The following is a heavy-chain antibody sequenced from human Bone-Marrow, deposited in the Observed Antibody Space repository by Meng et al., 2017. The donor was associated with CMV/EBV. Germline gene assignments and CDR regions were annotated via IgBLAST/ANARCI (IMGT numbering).Heavy chain of an antibody. J-gene: IGHJ4*02. Sequence: ASGFPFSRYAMRWVRQAPGKGLEWVSLISSSGDSTSYADSVKGRFTISRDSSKNTLYLQMNSLRAEDTALYYCAKTRSTSSYTAVDCWGQGTLVTVSS. CDR2: ISSSGDST. D-gene: IGHD2-2*02. CDR3: AKTRSTSSYTAVDC. CDR1: GFPFSRYA. V-gene: IGHV3-23*01.